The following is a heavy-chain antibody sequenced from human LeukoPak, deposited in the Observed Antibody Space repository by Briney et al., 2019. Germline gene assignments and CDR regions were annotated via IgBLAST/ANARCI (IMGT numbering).Heavy chain of an antibody. CDR2: ISGSGGST. V-gene: IGHV3-23*01. D-gene: IGHD1-14*01. Sequence: GGSLRLSCAASGFTFSSYAMSWVRQAPGKGLEWVSAISGSGGSTYYADSVKGRFTISRDNSKNTLYLQMNSLRAEDTAVYYCPPLPTGRSYYGMDVWGQGATVTVSS. CDR3: PPLPTGRSYYGMDV. J-gene: IGHJ6*02. CDR1: GFTFSSYA.